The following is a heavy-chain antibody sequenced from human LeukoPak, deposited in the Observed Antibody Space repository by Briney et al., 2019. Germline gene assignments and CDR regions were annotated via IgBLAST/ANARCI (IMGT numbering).Heavy chain of an antibody. J-gene: IGHJ4*02. D-gene: IGHD3-22*01. CDR3: AKDISGSSGYYSLFDS. CDR1: GFTFSGYA. Sequence: GGSLRLSCVASGFTFSGYAMSWVRQAPGKGLEWVPSISSTGASTYYADSVKGRFTISRHNSKNTLFLQINSLRDEATAVYYCAKDISGSSGYYSLFDSWGQGTLVTVSS. V-gene: IGHV3-23*01. CDR2: ISSTGAST.